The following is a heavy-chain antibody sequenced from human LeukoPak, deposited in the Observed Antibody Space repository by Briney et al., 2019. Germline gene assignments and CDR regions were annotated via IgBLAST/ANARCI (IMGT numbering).Heavy chain of an antibody. D-gene: IGHD5-24*01. V-gene: IGHV4-34*01. J-gene: IGHJ4*02. CDR2: INHSGST. CDR3: ARGEYGYNTFDY. CDR1: GGSFSGYY. Sequence: SETVSLTCAVYGGSFSGYYWSWIRQPPGKGLEWIGEINHSGSTNYNPSLKSRVTISVDTSKNQFSLKLSSVTAADTAVYYCARGEYGYNTFDYWGQGTLVTVSS.